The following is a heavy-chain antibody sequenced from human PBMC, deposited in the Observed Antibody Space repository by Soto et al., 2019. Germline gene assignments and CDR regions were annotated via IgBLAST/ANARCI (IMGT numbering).Heavy chain of an antibody. CDR1: GGSISSGGYY. D-gene: IGHD6-6*01. V-gene: IGHV4-31*03. CDR2: IYYSGST. CDR3: ARDRSHSSSRNWFDP. Sequence: QVQLQESGPGLVKPSQTLSLTCTVSGGSISSGGYYWSWIRQHPGKGLEWIGYIYYSGSTYYNPSLKSRVTISVDTSKNQFALKLSSVTAADTAVYYCARDRSHSSSRNWFDPWGQGTLVTVSS. J-gene: IGHJ5*02.